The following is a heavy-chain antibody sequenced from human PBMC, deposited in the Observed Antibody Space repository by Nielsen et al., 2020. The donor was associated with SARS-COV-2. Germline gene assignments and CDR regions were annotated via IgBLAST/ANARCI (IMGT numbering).Heavy chain of an antibody. Sequence: SETLSLTCTVSGGSISRYFWSWIRQPPGKGLEWIGYIYYSGSTDYNPSLKSRVTMSVDTSKNHLSLKLSSVTAADTAVYYCAKGDVRSGFRYFDYWGQGTRVTVSS. D-gene: IGHD3-22*01. CDR3: AKGDVRSGFRYFDY. CDR2: IYYSGST. J-gene: IGHJ4*02. CDR1: GGSISRYF. V-gene: IGHV4-59*08.